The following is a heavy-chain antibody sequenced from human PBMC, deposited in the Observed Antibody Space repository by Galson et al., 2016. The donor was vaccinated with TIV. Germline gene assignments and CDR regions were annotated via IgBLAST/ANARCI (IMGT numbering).Heavy chain of an antibody. Sequence: LRLSCAASGFTFNYYTMHWVRQAPGKGLEWVSCISTSSGTIHYADSVKGRFTISRDNAMNSLYLQMNSLRAEDTAVYYCARDGGHYSAFQYWGQGTLVTVSS. D-gene: IGHD3-22*01. CDR1: GFTFNYYT. V-gene: IGHV3-48*04. J-gene: IGHJ1*01. CDR2: ISTSSGTI. CDR3: ARDGGHYSAFQY.